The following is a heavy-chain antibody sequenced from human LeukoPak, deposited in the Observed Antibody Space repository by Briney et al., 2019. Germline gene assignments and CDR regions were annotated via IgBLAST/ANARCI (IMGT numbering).Heavy chain of an antibody. CDR1: GGTFSNYA. CDR2: IIPIFGIA. V-gene: IGHV1-69*05. D-gene: IGHD1-26*01. J-gene: IGHJ4*02. CDR3: ARVSSGSYAALDY. Sequence: ASVKVSCKTSGGTFSNYAISWVRQAPGQGLEWMGGIIPIFGIANYAQKFQGRVTISTDESTTTAYMELSSLRSEDTAVYYCARVSSGSYAALDYRGQGTLVTVSS.